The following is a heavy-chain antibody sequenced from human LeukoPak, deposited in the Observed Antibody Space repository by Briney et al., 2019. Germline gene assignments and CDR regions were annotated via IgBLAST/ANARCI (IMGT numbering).Heavy chain of an antibody. CDR2: IGGIGAST. CDR1: GFTFSSYA. D-gene: IGHD2-21*01. V-gene: IGHV3-23*01. J-gene: IGHJ3*02. Sequence: GGSLRLSCAASGFTFSSYAMSWVRQAPGKGLEWVSSIGGIGASTYYADSVKGRFTISRDNAKNSLYLQMNSLRAEDTAVYYCASIPSDAFDIWGQGTMVTVSS. CDR3: ASIPSDAFDI.